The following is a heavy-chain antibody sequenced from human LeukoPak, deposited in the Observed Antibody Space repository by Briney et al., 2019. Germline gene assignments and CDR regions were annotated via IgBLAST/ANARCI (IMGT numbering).Heavy chain of an antibody. CDR1: GGTFSSYA. CDR3: ARGPLVAAAGTLPGFDY. D-gene: IGHD6-13*01. Sequence: SVKVSCKASGGTFSSYAISWVRQAPGQGLEWMERIIPILGIANYAQKFQGRVTITADKSTSTAYMELSSLRSEDTAVYYCARGPLVAAAGTLPGFDYWGQGTLVTVSS. J-gene: IGHJ4*02. CDR2: IIPILGIA. V-gene: IGHV1-69*04.